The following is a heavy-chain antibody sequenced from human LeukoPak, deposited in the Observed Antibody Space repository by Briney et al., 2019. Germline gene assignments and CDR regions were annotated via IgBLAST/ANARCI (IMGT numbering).Heavy chain of an antibody. CDR2: IYYSGST. D-gene: IGHD3-22*01. CDR3: ATRITMIVVAPNTDAFDI. CDR1: GGSISSSSYY. V-gene: IGHV4-39*01. Sequence: SETLSLTCTVSGGSISSSSYYWGWIRQPPGKGLEWIGSIYYSGSTYYNPSLKSRVTISVDTSKNQFSLKLSSVTAADTAVYYCATRITMIVVAPNTDAFDIWGQGTMVTVSS. J-gene: IGHJ3*02.